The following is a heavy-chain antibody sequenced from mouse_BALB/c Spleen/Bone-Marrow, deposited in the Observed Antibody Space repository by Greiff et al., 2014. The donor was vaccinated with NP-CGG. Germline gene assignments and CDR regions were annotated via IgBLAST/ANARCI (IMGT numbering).Heavy chain of an antibody. V-gene: IGHV5-6-4*01. CDR2: ISSGGHYT. D-gene: IGHD2-4*01. J-gene: IGHJ2*01. CDR1: GFTFSSYS. Sequence: DVMLVESGGGLVKPGGSLKLSCAASGFTFSSYSMSWVRQTPEKRLEWVATISSGGHYTYYPDSVEGRFTISRDNAKNTLYLQMSSLKSEDTAMYYCSKDGGYDYSYYFDYWGQGTTLTVSS. CDR3: SKDGGYDYSYYFDY.